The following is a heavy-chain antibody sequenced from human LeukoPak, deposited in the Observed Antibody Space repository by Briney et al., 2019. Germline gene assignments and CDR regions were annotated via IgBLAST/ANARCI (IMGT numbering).Heavy chain of an antibody. Sequence: GGSLRLSCAASGFTFSSYAMHWVRQAPGKGLEWVAVISYDGSNKYYADSVKGRFTISRDNSKNTLYLQMNSLRAEDTAVYYCATPDRGPYYDSQFDYWGQGTLVTVSS. J-gene: IGHJ4*02. CDR2: ISYDGSNK. V-gene: IGHV3-30-3*01. CDR3: ATPDRGPYYDSQFDY. CDR1: GFTFSSYA. D-gene: IGHD3-22*01.